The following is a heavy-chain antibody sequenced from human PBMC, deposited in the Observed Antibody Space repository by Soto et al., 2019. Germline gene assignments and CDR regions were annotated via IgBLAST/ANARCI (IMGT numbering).Heavy chain of an antibody. D-gene: IGHD5-12*01. CDR3: ARGMATVLSNWFDP. CDR1: GGTFSSYT. CDR2: IIPILGIA. J-gene: IGHJ5*02. V-gene: IGHV1-69*02. Sequence: QVQLVQSGAEVKKPGSSVKVSCKASGGTFSSYTISWVRQAPGQGLEWMGRIIPILGIANYAQKFQGRVTIPADKSTSTAYMELSSLRSEDTAVYYCARGMATVLSNWFDPWGQGTLVTVSS.